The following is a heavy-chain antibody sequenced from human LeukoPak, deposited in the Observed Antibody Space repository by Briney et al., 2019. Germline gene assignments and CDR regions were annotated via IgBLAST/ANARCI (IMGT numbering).Heavy chain of an antibody. J-gene: IGHJ3*02. Sequence: GESLKISCKGSGYSFTSYWISWVRQMPGKGLEWMGRIDPSDSYTYYSPSFQGHVTISADKSISTAHLQWSSLKASDTAMYYCARHSGPLEALDIWGQGTMVTVSS. D-gene: IGHD6-13*01. V-gene: IGHV5-10-1*01. CDR3: ARHSGPLEALDI. CDR1: GYSFTSYW. CDR2: IDPSDSYT.